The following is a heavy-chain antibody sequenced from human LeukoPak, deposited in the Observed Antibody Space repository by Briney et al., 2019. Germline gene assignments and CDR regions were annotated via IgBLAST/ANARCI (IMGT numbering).Heavy chain of an antibody. J-gene: IGHJ6*02. V-gene: IGHV1-2*02. D-gene: IGHD3-10*01. CDR1: GYTFTGYY. CDR3: ARGGYYGSGSYYKLMDV. Sequence: ASVKVSCKASGYTFTGYYMHWVRQAPGQGLEWMGWINPNSGGTNYAQKFQGRVTMTRDTSISTAYMELSRLRSDDTAVYYCARGGYYGSGSYYKLMDVWGQGTTVTVSS. CDR2: INPNSGGT.